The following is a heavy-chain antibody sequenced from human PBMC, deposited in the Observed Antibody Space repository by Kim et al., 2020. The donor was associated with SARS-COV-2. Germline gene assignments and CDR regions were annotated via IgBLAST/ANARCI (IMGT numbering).Heavy chain of an antibody. CDR3: ARARYWTTDGCYSLGWPIDY. CDR1: GYTFTTYA. D-gene: IGHD2-15*01. V-gene: IGHV1-3*04. CDR2: INTGNGNT. Sequence: ASVKVSCKASGYTFTTYAIHWVRQAPGQRLEWMGWINTGNGNTKYSQKFQGILTITRDTSASTAYMELSSLRSEDTAVYYCARARYWTTDGCYSLGWPIDYWGQGSLVTVSS. J-gene: IGHJ4*02.